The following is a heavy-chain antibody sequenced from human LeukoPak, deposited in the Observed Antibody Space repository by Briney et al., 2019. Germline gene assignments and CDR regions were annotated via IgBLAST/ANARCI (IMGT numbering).Heavy chain of an antibody. V-gene: IGHV4-39*07. Sequence: EPSETLSLTCTVSGGSISSSSYYWGWIRQPPGKGLEWIGSIYYSGSTYYNPSLKSRVTISVDTSKNQFSLKLSSVTAADTAVYYCARAAIVGATVFDYWGQGTLVTVSS. J-gene: IGHJ4*02. CDR2: IYYSGST. D-gene: IGHD1-26*01. CDR1: GGSISSSSYY. CDR3: ARAAIVGATVFDY.